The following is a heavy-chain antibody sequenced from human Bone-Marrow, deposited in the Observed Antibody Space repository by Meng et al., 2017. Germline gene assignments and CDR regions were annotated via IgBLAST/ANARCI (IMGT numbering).Heavy chain of an antibody. CDR1: VDSCSISNW. CDR2: INHSGST. J-gene: IGHJ5*02. V-gene: IGHV4-4*02. CDR3: AKARLWGDNWFDP. D-gene: IGHD3-16*01. Sequence: QKCGPELVKPARTLSLTCAVSVDSCSISNWGSWVRHPPGKGLDWIGEINHSGSTNYNPSLKSRVTISVNKAKNQFSLKLSSVTAADTAVYYCAKARLWGDNWFDPWGQGTLVTVSS.